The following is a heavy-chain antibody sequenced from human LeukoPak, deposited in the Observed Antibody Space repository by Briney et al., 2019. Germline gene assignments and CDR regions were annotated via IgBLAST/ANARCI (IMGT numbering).Heavy chain of an antibody. CDR1: GYTFTSYG. J-gene: IGHJ4*02. Sequence: ASVKVSCKASGYTFTSYGISWVRQAPGQGLEWMGRIIPIFGTANYAQKFQGRVTITTDESTSTAYMELSSLRSEDTAVYYCARDPPLGSCSTISCPHLDYWGQGTLVTVSS. V-gene: IGHV1-69*05. CDR2: IIPIFGTA. CDR3: ARDPPLGSCSTISCPHLDY. D-gene: IGHD2-2*01.